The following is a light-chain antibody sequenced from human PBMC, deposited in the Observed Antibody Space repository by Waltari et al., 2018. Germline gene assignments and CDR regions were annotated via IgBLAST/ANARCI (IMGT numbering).Light chain of an antibody. CDR1: QDISNY. J-gene: IGKJ2*03. V-gene: IGKV1-33*01. CDR2: DAS. CDR3: QQYDTPPYS. Sequence: DIQMTQSPSFLSASLGARVTITCEASQDISNYLNWYQQKPGTVPKLLISDASTLETGVPSRFSGTGSGTLFTFTINSLQPEDIGTYYCQQYDTPPYSFGQGTRVEMK.